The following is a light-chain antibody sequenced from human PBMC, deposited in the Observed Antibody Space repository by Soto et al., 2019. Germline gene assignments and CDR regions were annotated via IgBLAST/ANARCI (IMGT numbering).Light chain of an antibody. CDR1: SSDIGGYNY. Sequence: QSALTQPASVSGSPGQSITISCTGTSSDIGGYNYVSWYQQYPGKAPKLMIFGVSDRPSGVSNRFSGSKSGTTASLTISGLQAEDEADYYCSSYKTSSTVVVFGGRTKLTVL. V-gene: IGLV2-14*01. J-gene: IGLJ2*01. CDR3: SSYKTSSTVVV. CDR2: GVS.